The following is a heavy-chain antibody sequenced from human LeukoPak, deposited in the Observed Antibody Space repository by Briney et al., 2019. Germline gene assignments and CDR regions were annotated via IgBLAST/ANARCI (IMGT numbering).Heavy chain of an antibody. J-gene: IGHJ4*02. CDR2: MSGSGGST. Sequence: PGGSLRLSCAASGFTFSNYGMSWVRQAPGKGLEWVSGMSGSGGSTYYADSVKGRLTISRDNSKNTLYLQMNSLRAEDTAVYYCAKDSYYDYVWGSYRYTNQFDYWGQGTLVTVSS. CDR3: AKDSYYDYVWGSYRYTNQFDY. D-gene: IGHD3-16*02. CDR1: GFTFSNYG. V-gene: IGHV3-23*01.